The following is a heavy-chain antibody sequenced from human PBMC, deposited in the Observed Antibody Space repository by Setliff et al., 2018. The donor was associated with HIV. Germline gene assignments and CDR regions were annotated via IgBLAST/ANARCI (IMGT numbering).Heavy chain of an antibody. V-gene: IGHV4-4*07. CDR1: GGSISSYY. CDR2: IYTSGST. D-gene: IGHD3-10*01. Sequence: SETLSLTCTVSGGSISSYYWSWIRQPAGKGLEWIGRIYTSGSTNYNPSLKSRVTMSVDTSKNQFSLKLSSVTAADTAVYYCARDRHSSGLGSYGPWGPGTLVTVSS. J-gene: IGHJ5*02. CDR3: ARDRHSSGLGSYGP.